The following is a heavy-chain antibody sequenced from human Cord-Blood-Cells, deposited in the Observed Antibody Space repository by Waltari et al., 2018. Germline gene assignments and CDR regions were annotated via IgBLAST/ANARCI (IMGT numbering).Heavy chain of an antibody. CDR1: GFTFSSYD. CDR3: ARGRSGSYLDY. CDR2: IGTAGDT. Sequence: EVQLVESGGGLVQPGGSLRLSCAASGFTFSSYDMHWVRQATGKGLEWVSAIGTAGDTYYPGSVKGRFTISRENAKNSLYLQMNSLRAGDTAVYYCARGRSGSYLDYWGQGTLVTVSS. J-gene: IGHJ4*02. V-gene: IGHV3-13*01. D-gene: IGHD1-26*01.